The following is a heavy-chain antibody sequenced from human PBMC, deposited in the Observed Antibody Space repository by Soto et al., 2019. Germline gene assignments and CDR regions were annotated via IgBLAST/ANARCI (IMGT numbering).Heavy chain of an antibody. D-gene: IGHD5-18*01. CDR2: IYSDGTT. J-gene: IGHJ4*02. V-gene: IGHV4-38-2*02. Sequence: PSETLSLTCAVSGYSISSCYYWGWIRQPPGKELEWIGRIYSDGTTNYNPSLKGRGTMSVDTSKKQISLKLTSVTAADTAMYYCARDRGYRSGYFGSWGQGVLVTVSS. CDR1: GYSISSCYY. CDR3: ARDRGYRSGYFGS.